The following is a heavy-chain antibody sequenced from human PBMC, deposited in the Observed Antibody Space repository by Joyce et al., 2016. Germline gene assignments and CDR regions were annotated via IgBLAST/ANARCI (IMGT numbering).Heavy chain of an antibody. V-gene: IGHV3-30*02. CDR2: ITADGSRQ. CDR3: AKRGFCSGGRCYSFHFHL. J-gene: IGHJ4*02. Sequence: QVQLVESGGGVVRPGGFLRLSCVASVFPFNERGIDWVRQAPGKGREWWALITADGSRQLYTDSVKGRFTISRDNSRNTVYLQMDSLSPDDTAVFYCAKRGFCSGGRCYSFHFHLWGQGTLVTVSA. D-gene: IGHD2-15*01. CDR1: VFPFNERG.